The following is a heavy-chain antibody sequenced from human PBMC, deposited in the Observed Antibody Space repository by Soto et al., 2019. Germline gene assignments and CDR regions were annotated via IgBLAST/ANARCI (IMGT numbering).Heavy chain of an antibody. D-gene: IGHD6-6*01. CDR1: GFTFSSYA. CDR3: AKDSGRYSSSSYRGWVVDY. J-gene: IGHJ4*02. Sequence: EVQLLESGGGLVQPGGSLRLSCAASGFTFSSYAMSWVRQAPGKGLEWVSAISGSGGSTYYADSVKGRFTISRDNSKNTLYLQMNSLRAEDTAVYYCAKDSGRYSSSSYRGWVVDYWGQGTLVTVSS. V-gene: IGHV3-23*01. CDR2: ISGSGGST.